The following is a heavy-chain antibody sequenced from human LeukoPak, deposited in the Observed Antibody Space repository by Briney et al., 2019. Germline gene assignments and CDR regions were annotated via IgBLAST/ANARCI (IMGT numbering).Heavy chain of an antibody. CDR2: ISSSSRII. V-gene: IGHV3-48*01. D-gene: IGHD4-17*01. CDR1: GFTFSSST. CDR3: ARGRTVTTYDYYYYYMDV. Sequence: GGSLRLSCAASGFTFSSSTMNWVRQAPGRGLEWISHISSSSRIIYYADSVKGRFTISRDNAKNSLYLQMNSLRAEDTAVYYCARGRTVTTYDYYYYYMDVWGKGTTVTVSS. J-gene: IGHJ6*03.